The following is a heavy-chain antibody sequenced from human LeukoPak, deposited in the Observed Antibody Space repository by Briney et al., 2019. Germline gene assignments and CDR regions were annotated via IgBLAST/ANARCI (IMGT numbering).Heavy chain of an antibody. J-gene: IGHJ4*02. D-gene: IGHD7-27*01. CDR1: GYSFTSYW. CDR3: ARQTAMGRSGDY. V-gene: IGHV5-51*01. Sequence: GASLKISCKGSGYSFTSYWIGWVRQMPGKGLEWMGIIYPGDSDTRYTPSFQGQVTISVDKSLTTADLQWNSLKSSDTAMYYCARQTAMGRSGDYWGQGTLVSVSS. CDR2: IYPGDSDT.